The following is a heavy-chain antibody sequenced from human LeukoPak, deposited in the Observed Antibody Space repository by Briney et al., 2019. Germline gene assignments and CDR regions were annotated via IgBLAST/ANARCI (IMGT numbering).Heavy chain of an antibody. CDR3: ARLTVEMATIIPRDAFDI. CDR2: IKQDGSEK. D-gene: IGHD5-24*01. J-gene: IGHJ3*02. V-gene: IGHV3-7*01. Sequence: GGSLRLSCAASGFTFSSYWMSWVRQAPGKGLEWVANIKQDGSEKYYVDSVKGRFTISRDNAKNSLYLQMNSLSAEDTAVYYCARLTVEMATIIPRDAFDIWGQGTMVTVSS. CDR1: GFTFSSYW.